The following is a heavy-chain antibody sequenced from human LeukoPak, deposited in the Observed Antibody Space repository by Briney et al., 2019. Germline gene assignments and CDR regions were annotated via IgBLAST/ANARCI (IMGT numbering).Heavy chain of an antibody. CDR3: ARGFLGYSGYVQAGNY. Sequence: TGGSLRLSCAASGFTFSSYAMHWVRQAPGKGLEWVAVISYDGSNKYYADSVKGRFTISRDNSKNTLYLQMNSLRAEDTAVYYCARGFLGYSGYVQAGNYWGQGTLVTVSS. CDR1: GFTFSSYA. J-gene: IGHJ4*02. D-gene: IGHD5-12*01. V-gene: IGHV3-30-3*01. CDR2: ISYDGSNK.